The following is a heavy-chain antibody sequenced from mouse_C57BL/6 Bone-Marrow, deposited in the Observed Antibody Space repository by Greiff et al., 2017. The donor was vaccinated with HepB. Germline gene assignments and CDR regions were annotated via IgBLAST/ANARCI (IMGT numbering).Heavy chain of an antibody. CDR1: GYTFTDYN. V-gene: IGHV1-18*01. CDR2: INPNNGGT. D-gene: IGHD4-1*01. Sequence: VQLQQSGPELVKPGASVKIPCKASGYTFTDYNMDWVKQSHGKSLEWIGDINPNNGGTIYNQKFKGKATLTVDKSSSTAYMELRSLTSEDTAVYYCARLTGPSWFAYGGQGTLVTVSA. J-gene: IGHJ3*01. CDR3: ARLTGPSWFAY.